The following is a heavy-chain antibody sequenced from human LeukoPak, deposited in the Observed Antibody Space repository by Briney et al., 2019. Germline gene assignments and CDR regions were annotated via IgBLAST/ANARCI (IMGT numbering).Heavy chain of an antibody. CDR2: TNQDGSDK. J-gene: IGHJ4*02. CDR3: ARDHVVDGLVFDY. CDR1: GFTFRGHW. V-gene: IGHV3-7*01. D-gene: IGHD2-15*01. Sequence: PGGSLRLSCAAAGFTFRGHWMSWIRQAPGKGLEWVANTNQDGSDKQYVDSVKGRFTISRDNAKNSLYLQMDSLRAEDTGLYYCARDHVVDGLVFDYWGQGALVTVSS.